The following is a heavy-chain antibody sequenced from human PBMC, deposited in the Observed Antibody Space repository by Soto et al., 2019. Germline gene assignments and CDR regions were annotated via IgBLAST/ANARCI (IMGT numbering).Heavy chain of an antibody. CDR3: AREYSSSWYWEAFDI. CDR1: GGSIDRSNYY. CDR2: TYYNGNA. D-gene: IGHD6-13*01. J-gene: IGHJ3*02. Sequence: SETLSLTCNVSGGSIDRSNYYWDWLRQPPGKGLEWIGTTYYNGNAYYNPSLKSRVSMSVDTSKNQFSLKLVSVTAADTAVYYCAREYSSSWYWEAFDIWVQGTMVTVSS. V-gene: IGHV4-39*07.